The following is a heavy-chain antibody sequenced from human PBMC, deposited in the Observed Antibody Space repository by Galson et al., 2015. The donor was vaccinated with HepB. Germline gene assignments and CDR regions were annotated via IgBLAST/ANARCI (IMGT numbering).Heavy chain of an antibody. V-gene: IGHV3-30*02. CDR1: GFTFSNAW. CDR2: IRYDGSDK. J-gene: IGHJ1*01. D-gene: IGHD6-13*01. Sequence: SLRLSCAASGFTFSNAWMSWVRQAPGKGLEWVAFIRYDGSDKYYADSVKGRFTISRDNSKNMLYLQTNSLRAEDTAVYYCARCSAAAGSGCHFHHWGQGTLVTVSS. CDR3: ARCSAAAGSGCHFHH.